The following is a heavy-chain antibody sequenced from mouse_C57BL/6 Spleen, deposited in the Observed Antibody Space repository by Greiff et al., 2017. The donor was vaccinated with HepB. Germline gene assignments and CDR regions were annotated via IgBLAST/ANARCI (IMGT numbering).Heavy chain of an antibody. Sequence: QVQLKQPGAELVKPGASVKLSCKASGYTFTSYWMHWVKQRPGRGLEWIGRIDPNSGGTKYNEKFKSKATLTVDKPSSTAYMQLSSLTSEDSAVYYCARRTTVVATDWYFDVWGTGTTVTVSS. V-gene: IGHV1-62-3*01. D-gene: IGHD1-1*01. CDR1: GYTFTSYW. CDR3: ARRTTVVATDWYFDV. CDR2: IDPNSGGT. J-gene: IGHJ1*03.